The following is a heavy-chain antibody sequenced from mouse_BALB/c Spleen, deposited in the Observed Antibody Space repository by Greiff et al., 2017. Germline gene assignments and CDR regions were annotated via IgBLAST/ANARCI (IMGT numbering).Heavy chain of an antibody. D-gene: IGHD2-1*01. J-gene: IGHJ2*01. CDR1: GYTFSSYW. CDR3: ARGDGNYEGYFDY. V-gene: IGHV1-9*01. Sequence: QVQLKESGAELMKPGASVKISCKATGYTFSSYWIEWVKQRPGHGLEWIGEILPGSGSTNYNEKFKGKATFTADTSSNPAYMQLSSLTSEDSAVYYCARGDGNYEGYFDYWGQGTTLTVSS. CDR2: ILPGSGST.